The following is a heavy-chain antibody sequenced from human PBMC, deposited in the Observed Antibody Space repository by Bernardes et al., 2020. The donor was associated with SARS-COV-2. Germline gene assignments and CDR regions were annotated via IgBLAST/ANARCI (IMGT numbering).Heavy chain of an antibody. Sequence: GSLRLSCAASGFTFSSYAMHWVRQAPGKGLEWVAVISYDGSNKYYADSVKGRFTISRDNSKNTLYLQMNSLRAEDTAVYYCARDRLAARGGAFDYWGQGTLVTVSS. V-gene: IGHV3-30*04. J-gene: IGHJ4*02. CDR2: ISYDGSNK. CDR1: GFTFSSYA. CDR3: ARDRLAARGGAFDY. D-gene: IGHD6-6*01.